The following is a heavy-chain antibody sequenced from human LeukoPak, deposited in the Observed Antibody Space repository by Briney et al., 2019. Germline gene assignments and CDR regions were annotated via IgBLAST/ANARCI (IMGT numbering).Heavy chain of an antibody. D-gene: IGHD3-22*01. CDR1: GYTFTGYY. CDR2: INPNSGGT. Sequence: ASVKVSCKASGYTFTGYYMHWVRQAPGQGLEWMGWINPNSGGTNYAQKFQGRVTMTRDTSISTAYMELSRLRSDDTAVYYCARGRYDSSGWDWGFSLTSYAFDIWGQGTMVTVSS. V-gene: IGHV1-2*02. CDR3: ARGRYDSSGWDWGFSLTSYAFDI. J-gene: IGHJ3*02.